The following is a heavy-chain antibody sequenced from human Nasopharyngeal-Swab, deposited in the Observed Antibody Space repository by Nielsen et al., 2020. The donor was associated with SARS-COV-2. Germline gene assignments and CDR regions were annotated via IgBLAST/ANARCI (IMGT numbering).Heavy chain of an antibody. D-gene: IGHD6-19*01. CDR1: GFIFSRHG. CDR3: AKERTVAGPQGGFDF. V-gene: IGHV3-30*18. Sequence: GESLKISCAASGFIFSRHGMHWVRQAPGKGLEWLAILSHDRTDEFYADSVKGRFTVSRGNSKNTLYLQMNNLRTDDTAIYYCAKERTVAGPQGGFDFWGQGTLVTVSS. CDR2: LSHDRTDE. J-gene: IGHJ4*02.